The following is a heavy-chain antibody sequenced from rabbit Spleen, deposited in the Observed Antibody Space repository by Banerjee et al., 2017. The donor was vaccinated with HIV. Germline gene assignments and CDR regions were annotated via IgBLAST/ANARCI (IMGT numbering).Heavy chain of an antibody. CDR3: VRGASSSGYYNL. Sequence: QEQLVESGGGLVQPGGYLKLSCKASGFDFNNYGVSWVRQAPGKGLEWIGYIDLVFGSTYYASWVNGRFTISSHNAQNTLYLQLNSLTVADTATYFCVRGASSSGYYNLWGPGTLVTVS. V-gene: IGHV1S47*01. CDR1: GFDFNNYG. D-gene: IGHD1-1*01. CDR2: IDLVFGST. J-gene: IGHJ4*01.